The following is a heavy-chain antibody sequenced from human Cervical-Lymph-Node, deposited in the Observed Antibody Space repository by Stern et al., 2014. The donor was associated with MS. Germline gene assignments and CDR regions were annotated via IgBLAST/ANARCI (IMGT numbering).Heavy chain of an antibody. CDR3: ARGETPIPSYGMDV. J-gene: IGHJ6*02. CDR1: GGSFNGYA. D-gene: IGHD1-26*01. Sequence: QVQLVQSGAEVKKPGASVKVSCKASGGSFNGYAISWVRQAPGQGLEWLGGIIPIIGTANDAQKFQGRSAITADRSTSTAYMELTSLRSEDTAVYYCARGETPIPSYGMDVWGQGTTVTVSS. V-gene: IGHV1-69*06. CDR2: IIPIIGTA.